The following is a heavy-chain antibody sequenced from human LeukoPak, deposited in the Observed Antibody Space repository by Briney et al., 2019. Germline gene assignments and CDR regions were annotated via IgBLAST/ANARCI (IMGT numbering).Heavy chain of an antibody. J-gene: IGHJ5*02. D-gene: IGHD3-16*01. Sequence: ASVKVSCKASNYSFTSYGITWVRQAPGQGLELMGWISAYNTNTNYVQKFQGRVTMTTDISTNTAYLEVRSLTSDDTAMYYCARDYTPERGFDPWGQGTLVIVSS. CDR1: NYSFTSYG. V-gene: IGHV1-18*01. CDR2: ISAYNTNT. CDR3: ARDYTPERGFDP.